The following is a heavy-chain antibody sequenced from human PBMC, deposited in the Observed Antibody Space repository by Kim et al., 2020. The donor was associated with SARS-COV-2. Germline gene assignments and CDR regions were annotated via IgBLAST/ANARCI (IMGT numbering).Heavy chain of an antibody. CDR2: IIPIFGTA. V-gene: IGHV1-69*13. CDR3: ARDWEIDYASAFDI. CDR1: GGTFSSYA. J-gene: IGHJ3*02. D-gene: IGHD4-17*01. Sequence: SVKVSCKASGGTFSSYAISWVRQAPGQGLEWMGGIIPIFGTANYAQKFQGRVTITADESTSTAYMELSSLRSEDTAVYYCARDWEIDYASAFDIWGQGTMVTVSS.